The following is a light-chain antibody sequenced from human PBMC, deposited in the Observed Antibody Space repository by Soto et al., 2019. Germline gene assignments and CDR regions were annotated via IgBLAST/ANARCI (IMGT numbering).Light chain of an antibody. CDR3: QSYDTSLRGWV. CDR1: SGSVSTSYY. CDR2: STN. V-gene: IGLV8-61*01. J-gene: IGLJ3*02. Sequence: QTVVTQEPSFSVSPGGTVTLTCGLSSGSVSTSYYPSWYQQTPGQAPRTLIYSTNTRSSGVPDRFSGSILGNKAALTITGAQADDEADYYCQSYDTSLRGWVFGGGTKLTVL.